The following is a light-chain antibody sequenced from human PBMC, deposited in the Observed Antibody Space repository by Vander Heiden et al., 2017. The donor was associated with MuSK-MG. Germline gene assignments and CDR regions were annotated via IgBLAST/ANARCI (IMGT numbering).Light chain of an antibody. V-gene: IGLV3-25*03. CDR3: QSADSSGTYVV. J-gene: IGLJ2*01. CDR2: KDS. CDR1: ALPKQY. Sequence: SYELTQPPSVSVSPGQTARITCSGDALPKQYAYWYQQKPGQAPVLVIDKDSERPSGIPERFSGSSSGTTVTLTISGVQAEDEADDDCQSADSSGTYVVFGGGNKLTVL.